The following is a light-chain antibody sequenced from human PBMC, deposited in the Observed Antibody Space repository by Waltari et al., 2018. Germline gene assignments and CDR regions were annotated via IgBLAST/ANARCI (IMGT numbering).Light chain of an antibody. V-gene: IGLV1-44*01. CDR3: ASWDDSLNGVV. CDR1: SSNIGSNT. CDR2: SNN. J-gene: IGLJ2*01. Sequence: QSVLTQPPSASGTPGQRVTIPCSGSSSNIGSNTVNWYHQLPGTAPKLLIYSNNQRPSGVPDRFSGSKSDTSASLAISGRQSEDEADYYCASWDDSLNGVVFGGGTKLTVL.